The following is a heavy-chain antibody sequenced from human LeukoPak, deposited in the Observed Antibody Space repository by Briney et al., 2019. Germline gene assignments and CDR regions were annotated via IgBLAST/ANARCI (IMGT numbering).Heavy chain of an antibody. D-gene: IGHD3-22*01. Sequence: PGESLKISCKGSGYSFTSYWIGWVRQMPGKGLERMGIIYPGDSDTRYSPSFQGQVTISADKSINTAYLQWSSLKASDTAMYYCARHSSAYAYWYFDLWGRGTLVTVSS. J-gene: IGHJ2*01. CDR1: GYSFTSYW. CDR3: ARHSSAYAYWYFDL. CDR2: IYPGDSDT. V-gene: IGHV5-51*01.